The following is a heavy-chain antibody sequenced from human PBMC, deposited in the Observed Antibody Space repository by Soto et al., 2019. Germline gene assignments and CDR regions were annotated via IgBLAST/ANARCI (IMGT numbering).Heavy chain of an antibody. D-gene: IGHD5-12*01. CDR3: ATIRVRGGPLRFED. CDR2: VLPITGST. Sequence: QVQLVQSGAEVKKPGSSVKVSCKTSGGLFSVFSFNWVRQAPGQGLEWMGGVLPITGSTDYDQKFQGRLTITADSSTSTIDMAVSRLTSDDTANYYCATIRVRGGPLRFEDGGQGTLISVSS. CDR1: GGLFSVFS. J-gene: IGHJ4*01. V-gene: IGHV1-69*06.